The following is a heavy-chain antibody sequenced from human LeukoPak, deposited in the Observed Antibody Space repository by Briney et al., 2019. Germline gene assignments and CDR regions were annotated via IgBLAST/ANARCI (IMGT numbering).Heavy chain of an antibody. CDR3: AKDRGGNSGSAEYFQH. J-gene: IGHJ1*01. CDR1: GFTFSSYA. CDR2: ISDSGGST. V-gene: IGHV3-23*01. D-gene: IGHD4-23*01. Sequence: RGSLRLSCAVSGFTFSSYAMSWVRRAPGKGLEWVSAISDSGGSTYYADSVKGRFTISRDNSKNTLYLQMNSLRAEDTAVYYCAKDRGGNSGSAEYFQHWGQGTLVTVSS.